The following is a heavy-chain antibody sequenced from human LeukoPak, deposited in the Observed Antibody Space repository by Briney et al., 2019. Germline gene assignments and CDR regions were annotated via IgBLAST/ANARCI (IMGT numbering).Heavy chain of an antibody. J-gene: IGHJ4*02. CDR3: ARVSRQFLNWLSPDY. CDR1: GGTFSSYA. V-gene: IGHV1-69*13. D-gene: IGHD3-3*01. CDR2: LIPIFGTA. Sequence: GASVKVSCKASGGTFSSYAISWVRQAPGQGLEWMGGLIPIFGTANYAQKFQGRVTITADESTSTAYMELRSLRSDDTAVYYCARVSRQFLNWLSPDYWGQGTLVTVSS.